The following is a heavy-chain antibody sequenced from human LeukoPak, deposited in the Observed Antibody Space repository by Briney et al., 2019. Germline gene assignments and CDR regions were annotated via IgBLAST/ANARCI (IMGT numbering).Heavy chain of an antibody. J-gene: IGHJ1*01. Sequence: GRSLRLSCVASGFTFSSYAIHWVRQAPGKGLEWVAIISYDGSNKYYADSVKGRFTISRDNSKNTVFLQMNSLRADDTAVYYCARDPSGGGFGELLWPYFQHWGQGTLVTVSS. CDR2: ISYDGSNK. V-gene: IGHV3-30*04. CDR1: GFTFSSYA. CDR3: ARDPSGGGFGELLWPYFQH. D-gene: IGHD3-10*01.